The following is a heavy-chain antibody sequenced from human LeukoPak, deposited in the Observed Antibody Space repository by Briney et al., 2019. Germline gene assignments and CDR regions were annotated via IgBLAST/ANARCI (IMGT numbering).Heavy chain of an antibody. CDR1: GFTFTNNF. Sequence: GGSLRLSCAASGFTFTNNFMSWVRQAPGKGLEWVSGINWNGGSTGYADSVKGRFTISRDNAKNSLYLQMNSLRAEDTALYHCARVSTMVRGVIDPYYYYYMDVWGKGTTVTISS. CDR3: ARVSTMVRGVIDPYYYYYMDV. V-gene: IGHV3-20*01. D-gene: IGHD3-10*01. J-gene: IGHJ6*03. CDR2: INWNGGST.